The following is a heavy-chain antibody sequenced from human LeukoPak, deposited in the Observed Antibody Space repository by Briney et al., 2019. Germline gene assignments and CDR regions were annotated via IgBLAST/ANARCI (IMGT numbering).Heavy chain of an antibody. Sequence: GGSLRLSCAASGFTFTNNAMTWVRQPPGKGLQWVSTIRGPGGGGTTYYADSVKGRFSISRDNSKNTLYLQMDSLRAEDTAVYYCARDIRGYSYGDFDYWGQGTLVTVSS. CDR2: IRGPGGGGTT. CDR1: GFTFTNNA. CDR3: ARDIRGYSYGDFDY. D-gene: IGHD5-18*01. J-gene: IGHJ4*02. V-gene: IGHV3-23*01.